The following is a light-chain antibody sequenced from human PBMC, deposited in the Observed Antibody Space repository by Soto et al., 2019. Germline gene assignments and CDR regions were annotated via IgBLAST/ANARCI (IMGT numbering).Light chain of an antibody. CDR1: QSIGGW. V-gene: IGKV1-5*03. Sequence: DIQMTQSPSTLSASVGDSVTISCRASQSIGGWLAWYQQKPGRAPKLLIYKASVLETGVPSRFSGSGSGTAFTLTISRLQPDDFATYYCQQCYSYLYTFGQGTKLEIK. CDR2: KAS. CDR3: QQCYSYLYT. J-gene: IGKJ2*01.